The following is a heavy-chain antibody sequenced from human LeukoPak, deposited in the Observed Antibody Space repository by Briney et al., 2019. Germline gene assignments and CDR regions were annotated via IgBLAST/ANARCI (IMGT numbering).Heavy chain of an antibody. CDR3: AKEPKRYFDWPDGYFDY. V-gene: IGHV3-23*01. D-gene: IGHD3-9*01. Sequence: PGGSLRLSCAASGFTFSSYAMSWVRQAPGKGLEWVSAISGSGGSTYYADSVKGRFTISRDNSENTLYLQMNSLRAEDTAVYYCAKEPKRYFDWPDGYFDYWGQGTLVTVPS. CDR1: GFTFSSYA. CDR2: ISGSGGST. J-gene: IGHJ4*02.